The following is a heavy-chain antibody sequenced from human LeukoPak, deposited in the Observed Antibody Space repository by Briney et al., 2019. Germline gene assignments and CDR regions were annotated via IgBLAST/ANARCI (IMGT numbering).Heavy chain of an antibody. CDR2: IYSGGST. CDR3: ASSWGPLDY. V-gene: IGHV3-66*02. D-gene: IGHD2-15*01. J-gene: IGHJ4*02. CDR1: GFTFSSYS. Sequence: GGSLRLSCAASGFTFSSYSINWVRQAPGKGLEWVSVIYSGGSTYYADSVKGRFTISRDNSKNTLYLQMNSLRAEDTAVYYCASSWGPLDYWGQGTLVTVSS.